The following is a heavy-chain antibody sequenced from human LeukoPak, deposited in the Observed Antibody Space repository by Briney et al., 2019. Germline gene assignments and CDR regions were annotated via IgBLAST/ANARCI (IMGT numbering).Heavy chain of an antibody. Sequence: SETLSLTCAVYGGSLSGSYWSWIRQPPGKGLEWIGEINHSGSTNYNPSLKSRVTMSVDTSKNQFSLKLSSVTAADTAVYYCASTYGNWAFDIWGQGTMVTVSS. CDR2: INHSGST. D-gene: IGHD1-1*01. CDR1: GGSLSGSY. J-gene: IGHJ3*02. CDR3: ASTYGNWAFDI. V-gene: IGHV4-34*01.